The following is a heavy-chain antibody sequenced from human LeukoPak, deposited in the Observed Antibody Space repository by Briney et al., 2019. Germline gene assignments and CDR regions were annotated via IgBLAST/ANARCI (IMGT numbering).Heavy chain of an antibody. CDR1: GGSISSGGYS. V-gene: IGHV4-30-2*01. Sequence: PSETLSLTCAVSGGSISSGGYSWSWIRQPPGKGLEWIGYIYHSGSTYYNPSLKSRVTISVDRSKNQFSLKLSSVTAADMAVYYCARGHYYDSSGYYSKYYFDYWGQGTLVTVSS. CDR2: IYHSGST. CDR3: ARGHYYDSSGYYSKYYFDY. D-gene: IGHD3-22*01. J-gene: IGHJ4*02.